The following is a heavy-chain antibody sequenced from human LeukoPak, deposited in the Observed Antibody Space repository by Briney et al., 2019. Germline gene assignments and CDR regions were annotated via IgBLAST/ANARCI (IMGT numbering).Heavy chain of an antibody. CDR1: GFTFSGYA. J-gene: IGHJ6*03. CDR2: ISSDGGST. CDR3: AKGAYYYYMDV. Sequence: GGSLRLSCAASGFTFSGYAMDWVRQAPGKGLEYVSAISSDGGSTYYADSVKGRFTISRDNSKNTLYLQMGSLRVEDMAVYYCAKGAYYYYMDVWGKGTTVTVSS. D-gene: IGHD3-16*01. V-gene: IGHV3-64*02.